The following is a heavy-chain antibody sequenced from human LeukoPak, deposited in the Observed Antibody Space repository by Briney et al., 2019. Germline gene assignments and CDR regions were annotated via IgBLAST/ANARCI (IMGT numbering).Heavy chain of an antibody. D-gene: IGHD2-8*01. CDR1: GFTFSSYG. V-gene: IGHV3-33*01. CDR2: IWYDGSNK. Sequence: GGSLRLSCAASGFTFSSYGMHWVRQAPGKGLEWVAVIWYDGSNKYYADSVKGRFTISRDNAKNSLYLQMNSLTGEDTALYYCARDGTTNRYNWFDSWGQGTLVTVSS. CDR3: ARDGTTNRYNWFDS. J-gene: IGHJ5*01.